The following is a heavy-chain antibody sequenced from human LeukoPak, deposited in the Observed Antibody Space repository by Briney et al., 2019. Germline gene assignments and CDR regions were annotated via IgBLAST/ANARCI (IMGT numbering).Heavy chain of an antibody. V-gene: IGHV4-39*01. CDR1: GGSISSSSYY. CDR2: IYYSGST. D-gene: IGHD1-26*01. CDR3: ARRVGARRGNFDY. J-gene: IGHJ4*02. Sequence: SETLSLTCTVSGGSISSSSYYWGWIRQPPGKGLEWIGSIYYSGSTYYNPSLKSRVTISVDPSKNQFSLKLSSVTAADTAVYYCARRVGARRGNFDYWGQGTLVTVSS.